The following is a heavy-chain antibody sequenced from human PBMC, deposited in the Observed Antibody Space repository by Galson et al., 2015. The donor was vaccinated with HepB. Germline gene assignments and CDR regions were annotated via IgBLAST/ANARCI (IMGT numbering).Heavy chain of an antibody. CDR3: ARASYYYDSSAYYSSAFDI. Sequence: QSGAEVKKPGESLRISCKGSGYTFTSYWINWVRQTPGKGLEWMGRIDPGDSYTKYSPSFQGHVTISADKSINTAYLQWSSLQASDTAMYYCARASYYYDSSAYYSSAFDIWGQGTLVTVSS. V-gene: IGHV5-10-1*01. D-gene: IGHD3-22*01. CDR1: GYTFTSYW. J-gene: IGHJ3*02. CDR2: IDPGDSYT.